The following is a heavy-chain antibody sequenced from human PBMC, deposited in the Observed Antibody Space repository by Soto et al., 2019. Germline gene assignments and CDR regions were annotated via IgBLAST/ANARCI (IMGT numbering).Heavy chain of an antibody. CDR2: IYYSGST. J-gene: IGHJ6*02. D-gene: IGHD1-1*01. V-gene: IGHV4-59*01. CDR3: ASSTNWNVDYYYGMDV. Sequence: LETLSLTCTFSGGSISSYYWSWIRQPPGKGLEWIGYIYYSGSTNYNPSLKSRVTISVDTSKNQFSLKLSSVTAADTAVYYCASSTNWNVDYYYGMDVWGQGTTLTVSS. CDR1: GGSISSYY.